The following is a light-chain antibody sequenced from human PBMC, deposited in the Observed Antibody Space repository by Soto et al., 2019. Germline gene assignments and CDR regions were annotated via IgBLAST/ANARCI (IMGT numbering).Light chain of an antibody. CDR1: SSDVGGYNY. CDR2: EVS. CDR3: SSYAGSNSVV. Sequence: QSALTQPPSASGSPGQSVTISCTGTSSDVGGYNYVSWYQQHPGKAPKLIIYEVSKWPSGVPDRFSGSKSGNTASLTVSGLQAEDEADYYCSSYAGSNSVVFGGATKLAVL. J-gene: IGLJ2*01. V-gene: IGLV2-8*01.